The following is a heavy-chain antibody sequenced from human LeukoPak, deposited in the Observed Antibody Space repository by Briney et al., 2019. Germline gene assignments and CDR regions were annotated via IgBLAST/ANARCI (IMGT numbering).Heavy chain of an antibody. CDR3: ARDGSGMFDY. CDR2: IKQDGSEK. CDR1: GFSFSSYW. J-gene: IGHJ4*02. V-gene: IGHV3-7*01. Sequence: PGGSLSLSCAASGFSFSSYWMTWVRQAPGKGLEWVANIKQDGSEKYYVDSVMGRFTISRDNAKNSLYLQMNSLRAEDTAVYYCARDGSGMFDYWGQGTLVTVSP. D-gene: IGHD3-10*01.